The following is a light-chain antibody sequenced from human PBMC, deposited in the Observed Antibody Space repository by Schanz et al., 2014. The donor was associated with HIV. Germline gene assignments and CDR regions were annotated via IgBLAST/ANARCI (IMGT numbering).Light chain of an antibody. Sequence: EIVLTQSPGTLSLSPGERATLSCRASQSVSSSYLAWYQQKPGQAPRLLIYGASSRAPGIPERFSGWGSGTDFTLTISRLEPEDIAVYYCQHYGASPRTFGQGTKVEL. CDR3: QHYGASPRT. CDR1: QSVSSSY. CDR2: GAS. J-gene: IGKJ1*01. V-gene: IGKV3-20*01.